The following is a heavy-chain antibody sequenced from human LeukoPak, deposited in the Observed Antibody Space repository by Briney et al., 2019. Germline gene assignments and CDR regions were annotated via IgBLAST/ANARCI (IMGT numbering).Heavy chain of an antibody. J-gene: IGHJ4*02. CDR3: ARAGLTGYHAYYFDY. Sequence: SETLSLTCTVSGGSISSYYWSWIRQPAGKGLEWIGRIYTSGSTNYNPSLKSRVTISVDTSKNQFSLKLSSVTAADTAVYYCARAGLTGYHAYYFDYWGQGTLVTVSS. D-gene: IGHD3-9*01. CDR1: GGSISSYY. CDR2: IYTSGST. V-gene: IGHV4-4*07.